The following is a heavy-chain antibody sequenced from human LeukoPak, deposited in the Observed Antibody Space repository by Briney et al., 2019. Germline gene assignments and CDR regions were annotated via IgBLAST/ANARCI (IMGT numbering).Heavy chain of an antibody. CDR3: AKDARMDDILTGVRYNWFDP. V-gene: IGHV3-30*02. CDR2: IRYDGSNK. D-gene: IGHD3-9*01. CDR1: GFTFSSYG. Sequence: GGSLRLSCAASGFTFSSYGMHWVRQAPGKGLEWVAFIRYDGSNKYYADSVKGRFTTSRDNSKNTLYLQMNSLRAEDTAVYYCAKDARMDDILTGVRYNWFDPWGQGTLVTVSS. J-gene: IGHJ5*02.